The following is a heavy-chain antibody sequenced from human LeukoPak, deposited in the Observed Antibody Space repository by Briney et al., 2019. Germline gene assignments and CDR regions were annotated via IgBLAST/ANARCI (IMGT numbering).Heavy chain of an antibody. Sequence: GGSLRLSCAASGFNFGDYAMHWVRQAPGKGLEWVSGISWNSGSISYADSVKGRFTISRDNARNSLFLQMNSPRPEDTAFYYCAKDKDAYYDSLDSWGQGTLVTVSS. CDR1: GFNFGDYA. J-gene: IGHJ4*02. CDR3: AKDKDAYYDSLDS. V-gene: IGHV3-9*01. CDR2: ISWNSGSI. D-gene: IGHD3-22*01.